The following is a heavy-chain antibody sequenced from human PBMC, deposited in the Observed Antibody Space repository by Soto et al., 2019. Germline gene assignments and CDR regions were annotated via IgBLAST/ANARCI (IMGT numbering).Heavy chain of an antibody. J-gene: IGHJ4*02. CDR2: IYYSGST. V-gene: IGHV4-59*08. Sequence: QVQLQESGPGLVKPSETLSLTCTVSGGSISSYYWSWIRQPPGKGLEWIGYIYYSGSTNYNPSLKSSVTISVDKSKNPFSLKLNSMTAADTAVYYCARHNYGSGSTYFDYWGQGTLVTVSS. D-gene: IGHD3-10*01. CDR3: ARHNYGSGSTYFDY. CDR1: GGSISSYY.